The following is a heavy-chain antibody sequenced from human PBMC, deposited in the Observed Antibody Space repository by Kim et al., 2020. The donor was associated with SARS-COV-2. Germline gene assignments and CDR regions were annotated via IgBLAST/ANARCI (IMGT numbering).Heavy chain of an antibody. V-gene: IGHV1-24*01. CDR2: FDPEDGET. J-gene: IGHJ1*01. D-gene: IGHD3-10*01. Sequence: ASVNVSCKVSGYTLTELSMHWVRQAPGKGLEWMGGFDPEDGETIYAQKFQGRVTMTEDTSTDTAYMELSSLRSEDTAVYYCATVSVPRGSDMVRGVIIRYFQHWSQGTLVTVSS. CDR3: ATVSVPRGSDMVRGVIIRYFQH. CDR1: GYTLTELS.